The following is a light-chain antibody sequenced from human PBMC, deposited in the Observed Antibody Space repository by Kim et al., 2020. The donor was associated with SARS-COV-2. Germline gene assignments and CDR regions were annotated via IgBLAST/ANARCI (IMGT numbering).Light chain of an antibody. V-gene: IGKV3-20*01. CDR3: QQYGSSPYT. Sequence: LSPGERATLSCRASLSVSISYLAWYQQKPRQAPRIIIYGASSRATGIPDRFSGSGSGTDFTLTISRLETEDFAVYYCQQYGSSPYTFGQGTKLEI. CDR2: GAS. CDR1: LSVSISY. J-gene: IGKJ2*01.